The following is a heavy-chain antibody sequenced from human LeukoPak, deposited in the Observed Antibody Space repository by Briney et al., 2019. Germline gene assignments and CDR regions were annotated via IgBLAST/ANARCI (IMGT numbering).Heavy chain of an antibody. J-gene: IGHJ5*02. V-gene: IGHV3-48*01. Sequence: GGSLRLSCAASRFTFNSYAMNWVRQAPGKGLEWVSYISSSSSTIYYADSVKGRFTISRDNAKNSLYLQMNSLRAEDTAVYYCARDGLLFDPWGQGTLVTVSS. CDR1: RFTFNSYA. CDR3: ARDGLLFDP. CDR2: ISSSSSTI.